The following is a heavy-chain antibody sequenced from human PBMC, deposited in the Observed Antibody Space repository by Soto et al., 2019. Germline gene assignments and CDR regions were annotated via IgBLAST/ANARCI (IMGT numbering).Heavy chain of an antibody. V-gene: IGHV4-59*01. Sequence: QVQLQESGPGLVKPSETLSLTCTVSGGSLSSYYLSWIRQPPGKGLEWIGYIFYSGSTNYNPSLKSRVTISVDTAKNQVSLKLRSVTAADTAVYYCARRYGSALDIWGQVTMVTVSS. J-gene: IGHJ3*02. D-gene: IGHD4-17*01. CDR1: GGSLSSYY. CDR2: IFYSGST. CDR3: ARRYGSALDI.